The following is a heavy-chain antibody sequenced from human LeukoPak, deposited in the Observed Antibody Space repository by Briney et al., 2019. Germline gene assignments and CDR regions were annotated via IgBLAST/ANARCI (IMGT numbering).Heavy chain of an antibody. CDR1: GGSLYGYN. CDR2: INHSGST. J-gene: IGHJ6*02. D-gene: IGHD6-19*01. Sequence: SETLSLTYAVYGGSLYGYNWNWIRQPPGKGLEWIGEINHSGSTNYNPSLKSRVTISGDTSKNHFSLRLRAVTAADTAVYYCTHNRLGKIYGMDVWGQGTTVTVS. V-gene: IGHV4-34*01. CDR3: THNRLGKIYGMDV.